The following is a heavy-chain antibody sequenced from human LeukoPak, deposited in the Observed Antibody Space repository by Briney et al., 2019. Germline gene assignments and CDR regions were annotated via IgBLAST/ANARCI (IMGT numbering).Heavy chain of an antibody. CDR1: GFTFSSYA. J-gene: IGHJ4*02. D-gene: IGHD1-20*01. V-gene: IGHV3-23*01. Sequence: GGSLRLSCAASGFTFSSYAMNWVRQAPRKGLEWVSTISGTGGNSYYADSVKGRFTISRDNSKNTLYLQMNSLRAEDTAVYYCAKVKWKLIGYFDYWGQGTLVTVSP. CDR3: AKVKWKLIGYFDY. CDR2: ISGTGGNS.